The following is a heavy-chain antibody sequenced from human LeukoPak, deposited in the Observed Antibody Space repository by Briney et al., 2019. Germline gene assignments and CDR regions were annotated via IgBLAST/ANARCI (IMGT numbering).Heavy chain of an antibody. CDR2: IIPIFGTA. D-gene: IGHD6-13*01. CDR3: ARAPLQAAAGTRGFDY. Sequence: SVKVSCKASGGTFSSYAISWVRQAPGQGLEWMGGIIPIFGTANYAQKFQGRVTITADESTSTAYMELSSLRSEDTAVYYCARAPLQAAAGTRGFDYWGQGTLVTVSS. J-gene: IGHJ4*02. V-gene: IGHV1-69*01. CDR1: GGTFSSYA.